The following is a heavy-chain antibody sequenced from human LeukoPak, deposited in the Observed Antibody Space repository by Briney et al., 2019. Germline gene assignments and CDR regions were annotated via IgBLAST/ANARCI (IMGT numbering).Heavy chain of an antibody. V-gene: IGHV4-39*07. D-gene: IGHD6-19*01. CDR3: ARAISVAGQVDY. J-gene: IGHJ4*02. CDR2: IYYSGST. Sequence: SETLSLTCTVSGGSISSSSYYWGWIRQPPGKGLEWIGSIYYSGSTYYNPSLKSRVTISVDTSKNQFSLKLSSVTAADTAVYYCARAISVAGQVDYWGQGTLVTVSS. CDR1: GGSISSSSYY.